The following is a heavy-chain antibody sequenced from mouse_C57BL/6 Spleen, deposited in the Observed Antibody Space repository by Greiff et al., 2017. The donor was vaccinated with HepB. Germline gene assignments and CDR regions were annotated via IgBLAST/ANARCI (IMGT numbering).Heavy chain of an antibody. J-gene: IGHJ1*03. CDR2: ISDGGSYT. Sequence: EVQLQESGGGLVKPGGSLKLSCAASGFTFSSYAMSWVRQTPEKRLEWVATISDGGSYTYYPDNVKGRFTISRDNAKNNLYLQMSHLKSEDTAMYYCARDVHRDGYYLGYFGVWGTGTTVTVSS. CDR3: ARDVHRDGYYLGYFGV. V-gene: IGHV5-4*01. CDR1: GFTFSSYA. D-gene: IGHD2-3*01.